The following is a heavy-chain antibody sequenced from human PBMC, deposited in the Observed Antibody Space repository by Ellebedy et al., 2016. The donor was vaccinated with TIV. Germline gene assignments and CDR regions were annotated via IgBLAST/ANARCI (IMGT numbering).Heavy chain of an antibody. J-gene: IGHJ4*02. V-gene: IGHV1-3*04. CDR3: ARDHGYF. CDR2: IRTGDGNT. CDR1: GYTFTKNA. Sequence: ASVKVSXXASGYTFTKNALHWVRQAPGQRLEWMGWIRTGDGNTKYSQKLQGRVTFTRDTSASTAYMELSTLRSEDTAVYYCARDHGYFWGQGTLVTVSS. D-gene: IGHD2-2*03.